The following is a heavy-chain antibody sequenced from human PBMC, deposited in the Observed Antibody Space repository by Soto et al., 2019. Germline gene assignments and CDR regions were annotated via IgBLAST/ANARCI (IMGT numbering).Heavy chain of an antibody. CDR1: GGSFSGYY. CDR3: ARSAGVAAAGTWYYYYGMDV. CDR2: INHSGST. Sequence: PPETLSLTCAVYGGSFSGYYWSWIRQPPGKGLEWIGEINHSGSTNYNPSLKSRVTISVDTSKNQFSLKLSSVTAADTAVYYCARSAGVAAAGTWYYYYGMDVWGQGTTVT. D-gene: IGHD6-13*01. J-gene: IGHJ6*02. V-gene: IGHV4-34*01.